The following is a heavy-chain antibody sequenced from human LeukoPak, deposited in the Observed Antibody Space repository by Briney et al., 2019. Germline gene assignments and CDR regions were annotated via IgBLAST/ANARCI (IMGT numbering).Heavy chain of an antibody. J-gene: IGHJ4*02. CDR2: IYYSGST. D-gene: IGHD3-16*01. CDR1: GGSISSYY. V-gene: IGHV4-59*01. CDR3: ARVGPYTAFDY. Sequence: SETLSLTCTVSGGSISSYYWSWIRQPPGKGLEWIGCIYYSGSTNYNPSLKSRVTISVDTSKNQFSLKLSSVTAADTAVYYCARVGPYTAFDYWGQGTLVTVSS.